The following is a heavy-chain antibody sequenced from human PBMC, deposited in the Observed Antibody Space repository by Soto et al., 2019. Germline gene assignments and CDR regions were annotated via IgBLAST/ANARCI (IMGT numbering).Heavy chain of an antibody. CDR1: GGSFIGYY. V-gene: IGHV4-34*01. CDR3: ARVGYSSSSAFDY. D-gene: IGHD6-6*01. CDR2: INHSGST. Sequence: SETLSLTCAVYGGSFIGYYWSWIRQPPGKGLEWIGEINHSGSTNYNPSLKSRVTISVDTSKNQFSLKLSSVTAADTAVYYCARVGYSSSSAFDYWGQGTLVTVSS. J-gene: IGHJ4*02.